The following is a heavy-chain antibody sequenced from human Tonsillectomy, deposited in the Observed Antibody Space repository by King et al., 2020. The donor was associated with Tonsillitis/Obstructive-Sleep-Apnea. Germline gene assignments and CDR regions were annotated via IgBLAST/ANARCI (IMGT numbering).Heavy chain of an antibody. CDR3: ARERTLAGYAFDI. J-gene: IGHJ3*02. V-gene: IGHV3-48*02. Sequence: QLVQSGGGLVQPGGSLRLSCAASGFTFSTYSMNWVRQAPGKGLEWVSYISSSRSTIYYAYSVKGRFTISRDNAKNSLYLQMNSLRDEDTAVYYCARERTLAGYAFDIWGQGTRVTVSS. CDR2: ISSSRSTI. CDR1: GFTFSTYS.